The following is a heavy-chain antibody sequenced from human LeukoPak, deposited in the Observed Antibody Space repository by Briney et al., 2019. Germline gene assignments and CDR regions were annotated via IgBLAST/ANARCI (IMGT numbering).Heavy chain of an antibody. Sequence: GGSLRLSCAASGFTFDDYGMSWVRQAPGKGLEWVSGINWNGGSTGYADSVKGRFTISRDNAKNSLYLQMNSLRAEDTAVYYCARSPQDYYDSSGYFDYWGQGTLVTVSS. J-gene: IGHJ4*02. D-gene: IGHD3-22*01. V-gene: IGHV3-20*04. CDR3: ARSPQDYYDSSGYFDY. CDR2: INWNGGST. CDR1: GFTFDDYG.